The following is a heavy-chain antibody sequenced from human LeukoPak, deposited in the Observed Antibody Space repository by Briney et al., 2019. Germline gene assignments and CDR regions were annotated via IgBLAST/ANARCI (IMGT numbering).Heavy chain of an antibody. CDR1: GYTFTSYY. J-gene: IGHJ6*02. D-gene: IGHD3-9*01. V-gene: IGHV1-2*02. CDR2: INPNSGGT. Sequence: ASVKVSCKASGYTFTSYYMHWVRQAPGQGLEWMGWINPNSGGTNYAQKFQGRVTMTRDTSISTAYMELSRLRSDDTAVYYCARYDYDILTGGYYYYYYGMDVWGQGTTVTVSS. CDR3: ARYDYDILTGGYYYYYYGMDV.